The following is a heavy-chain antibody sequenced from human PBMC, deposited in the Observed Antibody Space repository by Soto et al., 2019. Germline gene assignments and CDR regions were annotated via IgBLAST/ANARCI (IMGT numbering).Heavy chain of an antibody. V-gene: IGHV3-23*01. D-gene: IGHD4-17*01. CDR2: ISGSGGST. Sequence: GGSLRLSCAASGFTFSSYAMSWVRQAPGKGLEWVSGISGSGGSTYYADSVKGWFTISRDNSKNTLYLQMNSLRAEDTAVYYCAKDPDYGDYGDAFDIWGQGTMVTVS. J-gene: IGHJ3*02. CDR3: AKDPDYGDYGDAFDI. CDR1: GFTFSSYA.